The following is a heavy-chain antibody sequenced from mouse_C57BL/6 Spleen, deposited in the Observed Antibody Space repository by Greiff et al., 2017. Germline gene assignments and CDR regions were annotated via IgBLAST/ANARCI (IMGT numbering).Heavy chain of an antibody. CDR2: IYPGDGDT. J-gene: IGHJ2*01. Sequence: QVQLQQSGPELVKPGASVKISCKASGYAFSSSWMNWVKQRPGKGLEWIGRIYPGDGDTNYNGKFKGKATLTADKSSSTAYMQLSSLTSEDSAVYFCAPTVVASRPHFDYWGQGTTLTVSS. CDR1: GYAFSSSW. V-gene: IGHV1-82*01. CDR3: APTVVASRPHFDY. D-gene: IGHD1-1*01.